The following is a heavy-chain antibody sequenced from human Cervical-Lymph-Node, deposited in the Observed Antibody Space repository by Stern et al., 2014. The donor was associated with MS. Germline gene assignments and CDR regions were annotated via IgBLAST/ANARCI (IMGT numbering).Heavy chain of an antibody. Sequence: VQLVESGAEVKRPGSPVTVSCKTSGGTSNSYTISWVRQAPGQGLEWLGKIIPIFGATDYAQKFQDRLTITADESTATVYMELSSLTSDDTAVYYCARGPAARPDYWAQGTLVTVSS. CDR2: IIPIFGAT. J-gene: IGHJ4*02. V-gene: IGHV1-69*18. CDR3: ARGPAARPDY. CDR1: GGTSNSYT. D-gene: IGHD6-6*01.